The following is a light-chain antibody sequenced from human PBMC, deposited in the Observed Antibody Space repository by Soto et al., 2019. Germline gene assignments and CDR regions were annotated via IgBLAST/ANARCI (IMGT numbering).Light chain of an antibody. CDR2: GAS. CDR3: QQYYSSPVT. Sequence: ENVWTQSPGTLSLSPGERATLSCRAIQSVSSSYLTWYQQTPGQARRLLIYGASSRATDIPVRFSGSGSGPDFTLTISRLEPVDFAVYYCQQYYSSPVTFGQGTKLEIK. J-gene: IGKJ2*01. CDR1: QSVSSSY. V-gene: IGKV3-20*01.